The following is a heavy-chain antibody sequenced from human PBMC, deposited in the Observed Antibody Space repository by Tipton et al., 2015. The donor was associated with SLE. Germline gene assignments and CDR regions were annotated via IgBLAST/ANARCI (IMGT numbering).Heavy chain of an antibody. CDR2: IRYDGSNK. CDR3: AKGPGETGTSVAY. J-gene: IGHJ4*02. Sequence: SLRLSCAASGFTFSSYGMHWVRQAPGKGLEWVAFIRYDGSNKYYADSVKGRFTISRDNSKNTLYLQMNSLRAEDTAVYYCAKGPGETGTSVAYWGQGTLVTVSS. CDR1: GFTFSSYG. D-gene: IGHD1-7*01. V-gene: IGHV3-30*02.